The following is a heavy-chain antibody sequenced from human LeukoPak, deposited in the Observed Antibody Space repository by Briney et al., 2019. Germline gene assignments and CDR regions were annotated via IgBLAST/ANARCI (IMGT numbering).Heavy chain of an antibody. CDR3: ARDQVGLLWFGELSAGWNYYYYYMDV. CDR1: GGSISSSSYY. CDR2: IYTSGST. D-gene: IGHD3-10*01. Sequence: SETLSLTCTVSGGSISSSSYYWSWIRQPAGKGLEWIGRIYTSGSTNYNPSLKGRVTMSVDTSKNQFSLKLSSVTAADTAVYYCARDQVGLLWFGELSAGWNYYYYYMDVWGKGTTVTVSS. V-gene: IGHV4-61*02. J-gene: IGHJ6*03.